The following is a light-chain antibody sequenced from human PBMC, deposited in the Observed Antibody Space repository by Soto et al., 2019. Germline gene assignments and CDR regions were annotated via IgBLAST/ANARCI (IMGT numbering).Light chain of an antibody. CDR3: LQYNNYPFT. Sequence: IRLSQSPSALSATAGHIVKISCRASQDIKNVLGWYQQRPGKAPKRLIYAASSLQTGVPSRFSGSGSGTEFTLTINSLQPEDFATYFCLQYNNYPFTFGQGTRLEIK. V-gene: IGKV1-17*01. J-gene: IGKJ5*01. CDR1: QDIKNV. CDR2: AAS.